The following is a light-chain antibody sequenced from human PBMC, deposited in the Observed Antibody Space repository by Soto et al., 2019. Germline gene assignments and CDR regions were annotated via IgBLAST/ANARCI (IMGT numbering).Light chain of an antibody. CDR1: SSNVGSNY. CDR3: ATWDDSLSGGV. J-gene: IGLJ3*02. CDR2: RDD. V-gene: IGLV1-47*01. Sequence: QSVLTQPPSASGTPGQRVTISCSGSSSNVGSNYVYWYHQLPGTAPKLLISRDDQRPSGVPDRFSGSKSGTSASLAISGLRSEDEADYYCATWDDSLSGGVFGGGTKLTVL.